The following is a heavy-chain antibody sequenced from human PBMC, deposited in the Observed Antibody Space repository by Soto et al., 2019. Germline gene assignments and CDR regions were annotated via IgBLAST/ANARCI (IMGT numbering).Heavy chain of an antibody. CDR3: ARVRSGPKFDY. Sequence: QLQLQESGPGLVKPAETLSLTCTVSGGSVRTSTYSWGWIRQPPGKGLEWIGSVFYSGSSYYNPSLKSRVTMSIDTSKNQFSVNLNSVTAADTAVYYCARVRSGPKFDYWGQGPLVTVSS. V-gene: IGHV4-39*01. CDR1: GGSVRTSTYS. CDR2: VFYSGSS. D-gene: IGHD6-19*01. J-gene: IGHJ4*02.